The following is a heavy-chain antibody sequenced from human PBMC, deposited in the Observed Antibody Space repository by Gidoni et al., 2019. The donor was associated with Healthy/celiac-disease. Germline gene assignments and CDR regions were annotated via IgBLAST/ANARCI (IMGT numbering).Heavy chain of an antibody. CDR3: ARDGGEAASLDY. D-gene: IGHD3-16*01. J-gene: IGHJ4*02. CDR2: IWYDGSNK. CDR1: GFTFSSYG. V-gene: IGHV3-33*01. Sequence: QVQLVESGGGVVQPGRSLRLSCAASGFTFSSYGMHWVRQAPGKGLEWVAVIWYDGSNKYYADSVKGRFTISRDNSKNTLYLQMNSLRAEDTAVYYCARDGGEAASLDYWGQGTLVTVSS.